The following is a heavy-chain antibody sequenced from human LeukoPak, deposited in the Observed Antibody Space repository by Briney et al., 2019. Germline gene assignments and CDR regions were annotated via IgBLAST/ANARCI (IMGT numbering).Heavy chain of an antibody. J-gene: IGHJ4*02. D-gene: IGHD5-18*01. CDR2: IRYDGSNK. V-gene: IGHV3-30*02. Sequence: GGSLRLSCAASGFTFSSYGMHWVRQAPGKGLEWVAFIRYDGSNKYYADSVKGRFTISRDNSKNMLYLQMNSLRAEDTAVYYCAKGHTAGGYYFDYWGQGTLVTVSS. CDR3: AKGHTAGGYYFDY. CDR1: GFTFSSYG.